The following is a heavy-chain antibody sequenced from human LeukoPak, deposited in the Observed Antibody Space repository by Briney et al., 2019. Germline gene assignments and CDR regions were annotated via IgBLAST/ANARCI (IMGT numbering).Heavy chain of an antibody. CDR2: VSGRDDST. CDR1: GFTFSNYA. J-gene: IGHJ4*02. CDR3: AKWGDYDILTGYYDSDY. D-gene: IGHD3-9*01. V-gene: IGHV3-23*01. Sequence: QTGASLGLSCAASGFTFSNYAMSRVRQAPGKGLEWVSAVSGRDDSTYYADSVKGRFTISRDTSKNTLYLQMNSLRAEDTAVYYCAKWGDYDILTGYYDSDYWGQGTLVTVSS.